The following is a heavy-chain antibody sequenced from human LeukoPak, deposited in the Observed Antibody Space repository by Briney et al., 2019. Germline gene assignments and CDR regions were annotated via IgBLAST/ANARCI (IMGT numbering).Heavy chain of an antibody. D-gene: IGHD1-1*01. V-gene: IGHV3-7*01. CDR3: AIATTGRGAFGS. CDR1: GFIFSSYW. J-gene: IGHJ4*02. Sequence: GGSLRLSCAASGFIFSSYWMSWVRQAPGKGLECVASTNEAGGDKLYVDSVKGRFTISRDNSKNSLSLQMNSLTAEDTAIYYCAIATTGRGAFGSWGQGTLVSVSS. CDR2: TNEAGGDK.